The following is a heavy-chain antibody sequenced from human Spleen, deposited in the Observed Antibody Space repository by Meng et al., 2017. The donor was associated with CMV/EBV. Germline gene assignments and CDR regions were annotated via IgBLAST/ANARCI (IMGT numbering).Heavy chain of an antibody. V-gene: IGHV4-34*01. CDR1: GGSFSGYY. J-gene: IGHJ4*02. D-gene: IGHD3-22*01. Sequence: WCSGSLNPSGFASRTCAVYGGSFSGYYWSWIRQLPGKGLGWNGEINHSGSTNYNPSLKSRVTISVDTSKNQFSLKLSSVTAADTAVYYCARGHPRYYYDSSGYYYIDYWGQGTLVTVSS. CDR3: ARGHPRYYYDSSGYYYIDY. CDR2: INHSGST.